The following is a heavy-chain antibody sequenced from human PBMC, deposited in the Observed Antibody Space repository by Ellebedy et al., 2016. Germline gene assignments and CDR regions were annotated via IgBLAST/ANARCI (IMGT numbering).Heavy chain of an antibody. CDR2: MNPDTGNT. V-gene: IGHV1-8*01. Sequence: ASVKVSCKAFGYTFTSYDINWVRQATGQGLEWMGWMNPDTGNTGYAQRFQGRVTLTRNTSISTAYVELSSLRSEETAVYYCARGPYYYDSSRGIIGWFDPWGQGTLVTVSS. CDR1: GYTFTSYD. J-gene: IGHJ5*02. CDR3: ARGPYYYDSSRGIIGWFDP. D-gene: IGHD3-22*01.